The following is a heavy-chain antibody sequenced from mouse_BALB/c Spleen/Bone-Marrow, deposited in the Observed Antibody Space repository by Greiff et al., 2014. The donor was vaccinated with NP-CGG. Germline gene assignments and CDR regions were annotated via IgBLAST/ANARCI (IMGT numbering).Heavy chain of an antibody. CDR3: GGVYYXXXXYVXX. V-gene: IGHV1-37*01. J-gene: IGHJ1*01. CDR2: INPYTGXX. CDR1: GYSFTGYF. Sequence: VQLQQPGPELLKPGASVKISCTASGYSFTGYFMNWVQQSHGKSLEWIGRINPYTGXXXXXXXXXGXXXXXXXKSXSTAHMELLSRTSEDSAVYYCGGVYYXXXXYVXXWGAGTTVTVSS. D-gene: IGHD2-1*01.